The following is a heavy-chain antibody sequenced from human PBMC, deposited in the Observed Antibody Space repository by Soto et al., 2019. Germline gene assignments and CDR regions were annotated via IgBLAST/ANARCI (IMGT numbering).Heavy chain of an antibody. CDR2: IIPILGIG. CDR3: ASPGYSGYDDDAFDI. D-gene: IGHD5-12*01. Sequence: QVQLVQSGAEVKKPGSSVKVSCKASGGTFSSYTISWVRQAPGQGLEWMGRIIPILGIGNTAQKFQGRVTITADKSTSRAYMELSSLRSEDTAVYYCASPGYSGYDDDAFDIWGQGTMVTVSS. CDR1: GGTFSSYT. J-gene: IGHJ3*02. V-gene: IGHV1-69*02.